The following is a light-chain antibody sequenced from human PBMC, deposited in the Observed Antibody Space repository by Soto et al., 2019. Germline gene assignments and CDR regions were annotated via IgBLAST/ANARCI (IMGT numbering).Light chain of an antibody. CDR3: QQSYSTPWT. CDR2: EAS. J-gene: IGKJ1*01. V-gene: IGKV1-39*01. CDR1: QSISSY. Sequence: DIQMTQSPSSLSASVRDRVTITCRASQSISSYLNWFQQKPGNAPSLLIYEASSLQRGVPSRFSGSGSGTDFTLTISSLQPEDFATYYCQQSYSTPWTFGQGTKVDIK.